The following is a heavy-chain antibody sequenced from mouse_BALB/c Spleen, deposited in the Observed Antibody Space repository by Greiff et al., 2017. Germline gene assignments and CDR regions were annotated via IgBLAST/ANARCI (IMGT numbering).Heavy chain of an antibody. Sequence: EVKLMESGGGLVQPGGSRKLSCAASGFTFSSFGMHWVRQAPGKGLEWVAYISSGSSTIYYEDTVKGRFTISRDNPKNTLFLQMTSLRSEDTAMYYCARFGGNYYFDYWGQGTTLTVSS. V-gene: IGHV5-17*02. CDR3: ARFGGNYYFDY. J-gene: IGHJ2*01. CDR2: ISSGSSTI. CDR1: GFTFSSFG. D-gene: IGHD2-1*01.